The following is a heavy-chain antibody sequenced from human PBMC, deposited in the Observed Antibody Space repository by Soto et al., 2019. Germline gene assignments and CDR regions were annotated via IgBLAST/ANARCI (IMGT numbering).Heavy chain of an antibody. V-gene: IGHV3-15*01. J-gene: IGHJ3*02. CDR3: TTHLIVLMVYADAFDI. Sequence: GESLKISCAASGFTFSNAWMSWVRQAPGKGLEWVGRIKSKTDGGTTDYAAPVKGRFTISRDDSKNTLYLQMNSLKTEDTAVYYCTTHLIVLMVYADAFDIWGQGTMVTVSS. CDR2: IKSKTDGGTT. D-gene: IGHD2-8*01. CDR1: GFTFSNAW.